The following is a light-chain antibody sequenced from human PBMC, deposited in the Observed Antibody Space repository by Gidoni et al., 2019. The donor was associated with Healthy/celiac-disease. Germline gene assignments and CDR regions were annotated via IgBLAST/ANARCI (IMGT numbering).Light chain of an antibody. J-gene: IGKJ3*01. CDR1: QSVSSSY. V-gene: IGKV3-20*01. CDR2: GAS. Sequence: VLTQSPGTLSLSPGERATLSCRASQSVSSSYLAWYQQKPGKAPRLLIYGASSRATGIPDRFSGSGSGTDFTLTISRLEPEDFAVYYCQQYGSSPFTFXPXTKVDIK. CDR3: QQYGSSPFT.